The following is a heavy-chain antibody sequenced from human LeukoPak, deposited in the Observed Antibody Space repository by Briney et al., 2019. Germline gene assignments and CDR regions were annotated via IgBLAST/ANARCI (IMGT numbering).Heavy chain of an antibody. CDR1: GGSISSYY. J-gene: IGHJ3*02. CDR2: IYYSGST. D-gene: IGHD4-11*01. V-gene: IGHV4-59*01. Sequence: SETLSLTCTVSGGSISSYYWSWIRQPPGKGLEWIGYIYYSGSTNYNPSLKSRVTISVDTSKNQFSLKLSSVTAADTAVYYCAGALQAGLDAFDIWGQGTMVTVSS. CDR3: AGALQAGLDAFDI.